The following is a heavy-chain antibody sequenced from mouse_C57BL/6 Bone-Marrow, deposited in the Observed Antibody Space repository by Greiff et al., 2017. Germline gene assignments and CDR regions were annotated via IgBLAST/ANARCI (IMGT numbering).Heavy chain of an antibody. J-gene: IGHJ3*01. D-gene: IGHD2-5*01. Sequence: VMLVESGPGLVAPSQSLSITCTVSGFSLTSYAISWVRQPPGKGLEWLGVIWTGGGPNYNSALKSRLSISNDNSKSQVFLKMNTLQTDDTARYYCARNAYYSNDAWFAYWGQGTLVTVSA. CDR3: ARNAYYSNDAWFAY. CDR2: IWTGGGP. V-gene: IGHV2-9-1*01. CDR1: GFSLTSYA.